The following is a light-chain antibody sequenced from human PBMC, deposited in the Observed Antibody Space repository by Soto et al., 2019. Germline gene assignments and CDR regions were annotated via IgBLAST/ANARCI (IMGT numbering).Light chain of an antibody. J-gene: IGLJ2*01. CDR1: SSNIVNNY. CDR2: DND. CDR3: GTWDSSLSAGL. Sequence: QSVLTQPPSLSAAPGQKVTISCSGSSSNIVNNYVSWYQQLPGTAPKLLIYDNDQRPSGIPDRFSGSKAGTSATLGITALQTGDEADYYCGTWDSSLSAGLFVVGTKQTVL. V-gene: IGLV1-51*01.